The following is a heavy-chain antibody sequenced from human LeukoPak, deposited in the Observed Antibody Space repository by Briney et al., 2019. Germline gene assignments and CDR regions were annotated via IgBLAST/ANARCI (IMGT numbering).Heavy chain of an antibody. D-gene: IGHD5-18*01. Sequence: ASVKVSCKVSGYTLTELSMHWVRQAPGKGLEWMGGFDPEDGETIYAQKFQGRVTMTEDTSTDTAYMELSSLRSEDTAVYYCATDLRGYSYGPVAFDIWGQGTMVTVSS. J-gene: IGHJ3*02. CDR3: ATDLRGYSYGPVAFDI. CDR2: FDPEDGET. CDR1: GYTLTELS. V-gene: IGHV1-24*01.